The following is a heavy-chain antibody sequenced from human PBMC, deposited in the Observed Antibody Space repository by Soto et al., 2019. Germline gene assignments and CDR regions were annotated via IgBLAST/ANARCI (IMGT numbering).Heavy chain of an antibody. CDR3: ARDPSSWYSLSAY. J-gene: IGHJ4*02. Sequence: EVQLVESGGGLVKPGGSLRLSCAASGFTCSSYSMNWGRQAPGKVLEGVASITSSSSYIYYADSVKCLFTISRDNAKNSLYLQMNSLRAEATAVYYCARDPSSWYSLSAYWGQGTLVTVSS. D-gene: IGHD6-13*01. CDR1: GFTCSSYS. V-gene: IGHV3-21*01. CDR2: ITSSSSYI.